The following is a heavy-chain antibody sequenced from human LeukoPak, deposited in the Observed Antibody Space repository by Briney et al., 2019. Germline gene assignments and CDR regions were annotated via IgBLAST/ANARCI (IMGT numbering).Heavy chain of an antibody. Sequence: PSETLSLTCTVSGGSISSNYWSWIRQPPGKGLEWIGYMYHSGSINYNPSLKSRVTISVDTSKNQFFLNLSSVTVADTAVYYCARWAIKSSFDIWGQGTMVTVSS. CDR2: MYHSGSI. V-gene: IGHV4-59*01. D-gene: IGHD2-21*01. J-gene: IGHJ3*02. CDR3: ARWAIKSSFDI. CDR1: GGSISSNY.